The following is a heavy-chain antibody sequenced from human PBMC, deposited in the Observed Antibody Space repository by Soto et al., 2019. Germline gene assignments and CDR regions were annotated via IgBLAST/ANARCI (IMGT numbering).Heavy chain of an antibody. CDR2: IIPIFGTA. CDR3: AAPGIAAAVDAFDI. Sequence: SVKVSCKASGGTFSSYAISCVRQAPGQGLEWMGGIIPIFGTANYAQKFQGRVTITADESTSTAYMELSSLRSEDTAVYYCAAPGIAAAVDAFDIWGQGTMVTVSS. V-gene: IGHV1-69*13. D-gene: IGHD6-13*01. J-gene: IGHJ3*02. CDR1: GGTFSSYA.